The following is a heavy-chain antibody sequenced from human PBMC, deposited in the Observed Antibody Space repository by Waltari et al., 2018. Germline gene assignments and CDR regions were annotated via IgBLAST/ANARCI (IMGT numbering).Heavy chain of an antibody. CDR1: GFIFTSSA. J-gene: IGHJ4*02. V-gene: IGHV3-23*01. Sequence: EVQLLESGGGLVQPGGSLRLSCAVSGFIFTSSAMRWVRQAPGKGLEWVSGISGSGGTTYYAASVKGRLTISRDNSNDTVYLQMNSLTAEDTAVYYCAKTQDFDFWSGSYFDHWGQGALVNVFS. D-gene: IGHD3-3*01. CDR2: ISGSGGTT. CDR3: AKTQDFDFWSGSYFDH.